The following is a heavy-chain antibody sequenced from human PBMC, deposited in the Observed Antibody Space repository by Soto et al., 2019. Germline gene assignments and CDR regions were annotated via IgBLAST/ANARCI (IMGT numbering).Heavy chain of an antibody. CDR2: INQDGSDK. J-gene: IGHJ5*02. V-gene: IGHV3-7*01. D-gene: IGHD2-21*01. CDR1: GFTFGIHW. Sequence: EVQVVESGGGLVQPGGSLRLSCAASGFTFGIHWMTWVRQVPGKGLEWVANINQDGSDKYYVDSVKGRFIISRDNAKDSLYLQMTSLRVEDTAVYYCATSMRHTLDPWGQGTLVTVS. CDR3: ATSMRHTLDP.